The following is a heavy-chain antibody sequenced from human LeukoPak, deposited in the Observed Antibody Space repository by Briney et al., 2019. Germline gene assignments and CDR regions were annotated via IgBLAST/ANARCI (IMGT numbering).Heavy chain of an antibody. V-gene: IGHV3-43D*03. CDR3: AKGRYYYYDSSGYYFDY. CDR2: ISWDGGST. Sequence: GGSLRLSCAASGFTFDDYAMHWVRQAPGKGLEWVSLISWDGGSTYYADSVKGRFTISRDNSKNSLYLQMNSLRAEDTALYYCAKGRYYYYDSSGYYFDYWGQGTLVTVSS. J-gene: IGHJ4*02. CDR1: GFTFDDYA. D-gene: IGHD3-22*01.